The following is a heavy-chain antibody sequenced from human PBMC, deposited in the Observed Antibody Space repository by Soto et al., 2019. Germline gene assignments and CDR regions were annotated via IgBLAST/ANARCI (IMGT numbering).Heavy chain of an antibody. CDR1: GFPFSNYA. D-gene: IGHD3-16*02. J-gene: IGHJ4*02. V-gene: IGHV3-23*01. CDR2: ISGNTGHA. CDR3: AKVPSQYIWGSYLRYYDY. Sequence: EVQMLASGGGLVQPGGSLRLSCAASGFPFSNYAMTWVRQAPGKGLEWVSGISGNTGHAYYADSVKDRFTISRDNSKNTLYHLMDSLRAEDTAVYYWAKVPSQYIWGSYLRYYDYWGQGTLVTVSS.